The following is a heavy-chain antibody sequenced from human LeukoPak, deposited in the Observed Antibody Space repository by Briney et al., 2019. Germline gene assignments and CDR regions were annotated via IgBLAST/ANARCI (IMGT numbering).Heavy chain of an antibody. J-gene: IGHJ4*02. D-gene: IGHD6-13*01. CDR3: ARDATIAAAGILDY. CDR2: ISYDGSDK. CDR1: GFTFSSYA. V-gene: IGHV3-30-3*01. Sequence: GGSLRLSCAASGFTFSSYAMHWVRQAPGKGLEWVAVISYDGSDKKYADSVKGRFTISRDNAKNSLYLQMNSLRAEDTAVYYCARDATIAAAGILDYWGQGTLVTVSS.